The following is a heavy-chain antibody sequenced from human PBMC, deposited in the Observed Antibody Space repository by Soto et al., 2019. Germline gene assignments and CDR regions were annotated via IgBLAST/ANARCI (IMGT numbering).Heavy chain of an antibody. CDR2: ISYDGSNK. V-gene: IGHV3-30-3*01. CDR3: ARSADYDFWSGYYSSFDY. CDR1: GFTFSSYA. Sequence: GGSLRLSCAASGFTFSSYAMHWVRQAPGKGLEWVAVISYDGSNKYYADSGKGRFTNSRDNSKNTLYLQMNSLRAEDTAVYYCARSADYDFWSGYYSSFDYWGQGTLVTVSS. D-gene: IGHD3-3*01. J-gene: IGHJ4*02.